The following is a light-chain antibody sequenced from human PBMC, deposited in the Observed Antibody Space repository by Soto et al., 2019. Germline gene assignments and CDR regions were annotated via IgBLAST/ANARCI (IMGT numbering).Light chain of an antibody. J-gene: IGLJ2*01. V-gene: IGLV2-14*03. CDR1: GSNVGGYNF. CDR3: SSYTACRTYL. Sequence: QSALTQPASVSGSHGQSITISCTGTGSNVGGYNFVSWFQHHPGKAPKLIIFDVSSRPSGVSDRFSGSKSGNTASLTISGLHAEDDADYYCSSYTACRTYLFGGGTKGTVL. CDR2: DVS.